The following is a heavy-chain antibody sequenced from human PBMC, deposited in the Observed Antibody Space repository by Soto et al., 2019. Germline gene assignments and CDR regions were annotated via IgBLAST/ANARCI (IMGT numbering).Heavy chain of an antibody. J-gene: IGHJ4*02. Sequence: GGSLRLSCAASGFAFSNYAMHWVRQAPGKGLEWVSSISTSIDATYYADSVKGRFTISRDDSKNTLYLQMNSLRAEDSAVYYCAKDRTVAARNFDYWGPGTQLTVSS. CDR1: GFAFSNYA. D-gene: IGHD6-6*01. V-gene: IGHV3-23*01. CDR3: AKDRTVAARNFDY. CDR2: ISTSIDAT.